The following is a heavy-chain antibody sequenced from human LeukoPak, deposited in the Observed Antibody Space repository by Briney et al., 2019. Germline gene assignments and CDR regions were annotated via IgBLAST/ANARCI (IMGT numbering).Heavy chain of an antibody. CDR1: GYTFTRYY. D-gene: IGHD2-2*01. V-gene: IGHV1-46*01. J-gene: IGHJ5*02. Sequence: GASVKVSCKAFGYTFTRYYMHWVRQAPGQGPEWMGVISPSGGSTTYAQKFQGRVTMTRDMSTRTDYMELSSLRYEDTAVYYCARDVSSTSSWWFDPWGQGTLVIVSS. CDR2: ISPSGGST. CDR3: ARDVSSTSSWWFDP.